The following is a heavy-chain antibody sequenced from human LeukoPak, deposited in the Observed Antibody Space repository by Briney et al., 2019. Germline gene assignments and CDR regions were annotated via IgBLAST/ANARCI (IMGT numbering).Heavy chain of an antibody. Sequence: ASVKVSCKASGYTFTSYDINWVRQAPGQGLEWMGWINPSSGVTNYAQDFQGRVTMTRDTSISTAYMELSRLRSDDTAVYYCARDLTRIAVAGTGNYWGQGTLVTVSS. CDR3: ARDLTRIAVAGTGNY. D-gene: IGHD6-19*01. J-gene: IGHJ4*02. V-gene: IGHV1-2*02. CDR2: INPSSGVT. CDR1: GYTFTSYD.